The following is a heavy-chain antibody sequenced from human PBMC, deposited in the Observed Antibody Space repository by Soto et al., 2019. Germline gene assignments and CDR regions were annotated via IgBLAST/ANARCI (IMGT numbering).Heavy chain of an antibody. CDR3: AKLPETGYYYDGMDV. Sequence: PGGSLRLSCAASGFTFSSYAMAWVRQAPGKGLQWVSTIGVSVGSTYYADSVKGRFTISRDNSKNTLYLQMNSLRAEDTAVYYCAKLPETGYYYDGMDVWGQGTTVTVSS. V-gene: IGHV3-23*01. CDR2: IGVSVGST. J-gene: IGHJ6*02. CDR1: GFTFSSYA.